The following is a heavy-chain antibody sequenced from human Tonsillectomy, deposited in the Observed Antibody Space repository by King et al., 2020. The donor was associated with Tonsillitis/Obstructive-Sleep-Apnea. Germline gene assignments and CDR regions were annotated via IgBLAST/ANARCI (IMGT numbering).Heavy chain of an antibody. CDR2: TSWDYAN. Sequence: SLKESGPTLVKPTQTLTLTCTFSGFSRSTSGVGVGWIRQAPGKALEWLALTSWDYANRYSPSLISRLTITQETTKNQVALTITHMDPVDTTTYYCAHRQLPTSMVTEYTAAAGSPFDFWGQGTLVTVSS. CDR1: GFSRSTSGVG. D-gene: IGHD6-13*01. V-gene: IGHV2-5*02. J-gene: IGHJ4*02. CDR3: AHRQLPTSMVTEYTAAAGSPFDF.